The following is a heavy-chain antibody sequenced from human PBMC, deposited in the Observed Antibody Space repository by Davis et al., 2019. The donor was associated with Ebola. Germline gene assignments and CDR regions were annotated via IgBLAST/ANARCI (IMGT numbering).Heavy chain of an antibody. V-gene: IGHV4-34*01. Sequence: PSETLSLTCAVYGGSFSGYYWSWIRQPPGKGLEWIGEINHSGSTNYNPSLKSRVTISVDTSKNQFSLKLSSVTAADTAVYYCARGGGTMITFGGVIAANGMDVWGQGTTVTVSS. J-gene: IGHJ6*02. CDR2: INHSGST. CDR3: ARGGGTMITFGGVIAANGMDV. CDR1: GGSFSGYY. D-gene: IGHD3-16*02.